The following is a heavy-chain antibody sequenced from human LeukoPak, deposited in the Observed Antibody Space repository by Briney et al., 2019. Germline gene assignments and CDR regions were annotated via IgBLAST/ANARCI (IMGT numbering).Heavy chain of an antibody. V-gene: IGHV3-23*01. CDR2: ISESGGST. CDR3: AKDASNYFWYFDL. D-gene: IGHD1-1*01. CDR1: GFTFNNNA. Sequence: GGSLRLSCAASGFTFNNNAMTWVRQAPGKGLEWVSTISESGGSTYYADSVKGRFTISRDNSKNTLYLQMNSLRAEDTAVYYCAKDASNYFWYFDLWGRGTLVTVSS. J-gene: IGHJ2*01.